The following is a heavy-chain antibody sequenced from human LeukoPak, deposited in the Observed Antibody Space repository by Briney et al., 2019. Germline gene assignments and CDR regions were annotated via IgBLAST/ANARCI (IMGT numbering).Heavy chain of an antibody. CDR2: ISHTDATI. D-gene: IGHD3-10*02. CDR1: GFTFRNYE. Sequence: PGGSLRLSCTASGFTFRNYEMNWVRQAPGKGLEWISFISHTDATILYADSVKGRFTISRDNAKNSLYLQMNSLRAEDTAVYYCAELGITMIGGVWGKGTTVTISS. CDR3: AELGITMIGGV. V-gene: IGHV3-48*03. J-gene: IGHJ6*04.